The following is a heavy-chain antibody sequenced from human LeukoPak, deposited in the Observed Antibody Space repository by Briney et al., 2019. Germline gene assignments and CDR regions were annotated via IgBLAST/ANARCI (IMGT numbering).Heavy chain of an antibody. CDR1: GGSISNTNW. J-gene: IGHJ4*02. V-gene: IGHV4-4*02. CDR3: SRENGAFSPFGY. Sequence: SETLSLTRGVSGGSISNTNWWSWVRQPPGQGLEWIGEISLTGLTHYNPSLESRVTVSLDKSKNQLSLNLTSVTAADTAVYYCSRENGAFSPFGYWGQGTLVTVLS. D-gene: IGHD2-8*01. CDR2: ISLTGLT.